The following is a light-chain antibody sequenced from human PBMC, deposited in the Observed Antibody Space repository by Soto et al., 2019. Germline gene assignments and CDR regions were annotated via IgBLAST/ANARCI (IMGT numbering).Light chain of an antibody. CDR2: LNSDGSH. V-gene: IGLV4-69*01. CDR3: QTWGTGIHGV. Sequence: QPVLTQSTSASASLGASVKLTCTLSSGHSSYAIAWHQQQPEKGPRFLMKLNSDGSHTKGDGIPDRFSGSSSGTERYLTISSLQSEDEADYYCQTWGTGIHGVFGGGTKLTVL. J-gene: IGLJ2*01. CDR1: SGHSSYA.